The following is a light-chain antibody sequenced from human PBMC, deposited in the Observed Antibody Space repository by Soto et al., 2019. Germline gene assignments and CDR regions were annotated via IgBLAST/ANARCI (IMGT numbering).Light chain of an antibody. J-gene: IGLJ1*01. CDR3: SSYTSSSTLI. CDR2: DVS. Sequence: LAQPASASGSPGQSITISCTGTSSDVGGYNYDSWYQQHPGKAPKLMIYDVSNRPSGVSNRFSGSKSGNTASLTISGLQAEDEADYYCSSYTSSSTLIFGTGTKVTVL. V-gene: IGLV2-14*01. CDR1: SSDVGGYNY.